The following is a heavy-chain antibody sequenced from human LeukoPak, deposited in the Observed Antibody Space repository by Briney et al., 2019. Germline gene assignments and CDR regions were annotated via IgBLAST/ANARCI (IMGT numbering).Heavy chain of an antibody. D-gene: IGHD6-19*01. J-gene: IGHJ4*02. CDR3: ARQVSSWYIYYFDY. Sequence: SETLSFTCTVSGGSISSYYWSWIRQPPGKGLEWIGYIYYSGSTNYNPSLKSRVTISVDTSKNQFSLKLSSVTAADTAVYYCARQVSSWYIYYFDYWGQGTLVTVSS. CDR2: IYYSGST. CDR1: GGSISSYY. V-gene: IGHV4-59*08.